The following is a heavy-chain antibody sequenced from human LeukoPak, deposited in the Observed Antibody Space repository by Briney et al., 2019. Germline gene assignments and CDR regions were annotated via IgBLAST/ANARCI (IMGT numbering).Heavy chain of an antibody. Sequence: GGSLRLSCAASGFTFNSYGIHWVRQAPGKGLEWVAFIWYDGSNKYYADSVKGRFTISRDNSKNTLYLQMNSLRAKDTAVYYCARARTTRGFDYWGQGTLVTVSS. D-gene: IGHD4-17*01. CDR2: IWYDGSNK. CDR3: ARARTTRGFDY. J-gene: IGHJ4*02. V-gene: IGHV3-33*01. CDR1: GFTFNSYG.